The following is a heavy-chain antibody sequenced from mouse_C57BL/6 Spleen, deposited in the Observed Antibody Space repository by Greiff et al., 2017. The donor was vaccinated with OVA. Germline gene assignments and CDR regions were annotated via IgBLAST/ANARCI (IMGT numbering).Heavy chain of an antibody. Sequence: EVKLMESEGGLVQPGSSMKLSSTASGFTFSDYYMAWVRQVPEKGLEWVANINYDGSSTYYLDSLKSRFIISRDNAKNILYLQMSSLKSEDTATYYCARGTVVAKGGAMDYWGQGTSVTVSS. CDR2: INYDGSST. V-gene: IGHV5-16*01. J-gene: IGHJ4*01. CDR1: GFTFSDYY. CDR3: ARGTVVAKGGAMDY. D-gene: IGHD1-1*01.